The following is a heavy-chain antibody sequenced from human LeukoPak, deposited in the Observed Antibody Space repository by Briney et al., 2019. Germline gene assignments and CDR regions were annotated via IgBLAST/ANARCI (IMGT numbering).Heavy chain of an antibody. Sequence: PGGSLRLSCAVSGFTFSRYGMHWIRQTPGKGMEWVAFICYDGKNDQEYAESVKGRFTISRDNSKNTLYLQMNSLRTEDTAMYYCAKDRCSSSTCREAFEIWGQGTLVTVSS. D-gene: IGHD2-2*01. CDR2: ICYDGKNDQ. J-gene: IGHJ3*02. V-gene: IGHV3-30*02. CDR3: AKDRCSSSTCREAFEI. CDR1: GFTFSRYG.